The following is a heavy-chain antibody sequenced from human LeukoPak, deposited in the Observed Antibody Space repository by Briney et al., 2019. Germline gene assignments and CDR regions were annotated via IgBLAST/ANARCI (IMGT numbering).Heavy chain of an antibody. D-gene: IGHD2-2*01. Sequence: GASVKVSCKASGYTFTNYAMNWVRQAPGQGLEWMGWINTDTGNPTYAQGFTRPLVFSLDTSASTAYLQISSLKAEDTAVYYCARTLFGDQYQLLPNWFDPWGQGTLVTVSS. J-gene: IGHJ5*02. CDR2: INTDTGNP. V-gene: IGHV7-4-1*02. CDR3: ARTLFGDQYQLLPNWFDP. CDR1: GYTFTNYA.